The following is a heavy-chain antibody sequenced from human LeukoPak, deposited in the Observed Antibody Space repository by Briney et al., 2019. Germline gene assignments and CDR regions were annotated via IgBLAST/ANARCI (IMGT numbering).Heavy chain of an antibody. CDR3: AKEQEGTAIGGVFDY. D-gene: IGHD2-21*02. CDR1: GYSFTSFG. J-gene: IGHJ4*02. Sequence: GASVKVSCMASGYSFTSFGLSWVRQAPGQGPEWMGWISAASGSTNYAQKFQDRVTMTTDTSTTTVYMELRRLRSDDTAVYYCAKEQEGTAIGGVFDYWGQGTVVTVSS. V-gene: IGHV1-18*01. CDR2: ISAASGST.